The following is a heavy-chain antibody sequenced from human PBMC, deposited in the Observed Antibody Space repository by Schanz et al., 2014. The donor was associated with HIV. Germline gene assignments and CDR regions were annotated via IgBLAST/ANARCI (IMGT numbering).Heavy chain of an antibody. J-gene: IGHJ4*02. V-gene: IGHV3-30*18. CDR1: GFTFNTYG. CDR2: ISYDGSDK. CDR3: AKGTRTVSGIPEY. Sequence: VQLLESGGGLVQPGGSLRLSCAASGFTFNTYGMHCVRQAPGKGLEWVAVISYDGSDKYYADSVKGRFTISRDNSKNTLYLQMNSLRAEDTAVYYCAKGTRTVSGIPEYWGRGTLVTVSS. D-gene: IGHD6-19*01.